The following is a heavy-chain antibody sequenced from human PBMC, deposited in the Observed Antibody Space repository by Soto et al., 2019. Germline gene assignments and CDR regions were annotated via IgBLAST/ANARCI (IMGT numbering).Heavy chain of an antibody. V-gene: IGHV5-51*01. J-gene: IGHJ4*02. CDR3: ASQGYCSSSACYTVDY. D-gene: IGHD2-2*02. CDR1: GYSFTSYW. Sequence: GESLKISCKGSGYSFTSYWIGWVRQMPGKGLEWMGIIYPGDSNTRYSPSFQGQVTISADKSISTAYLLWSSRKASDTAMYYCASQGYCSSSACYTVDYWGQGTLVTVS. CDR2: IYPGDSNT.